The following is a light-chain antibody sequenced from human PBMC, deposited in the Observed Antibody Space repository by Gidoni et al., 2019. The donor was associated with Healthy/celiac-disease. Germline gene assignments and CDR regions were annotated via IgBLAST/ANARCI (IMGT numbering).Light chain of an antibody. CDR1: SSDVGGYNY. Sequence: QSALTQPASASGSPGQSITISCTGTSSDVGGYNYVSWYQQHPGKAPKLMIYEVSNRPSGVSNRFSGSKSCNTASLTIFGLQAEDEADYYCSSYTGSSSYVFGTGTKVTVL. J-gene: IGLJ1*01. V-gene: IGLV2-14*01. CDR2: EVS. CDR3: SSYTGSSSYV.